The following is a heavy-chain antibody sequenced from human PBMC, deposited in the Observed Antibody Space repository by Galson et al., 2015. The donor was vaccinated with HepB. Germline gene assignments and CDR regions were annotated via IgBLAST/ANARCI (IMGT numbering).Heavy chain of an antibody. CDR1: GYTFSSYS. J-gene: IGHJ5*02. CDR2: ISTYNRNT. D-gene: IGHD2-15*01. V-gene: IGHV1-18*01. Sequence: SVKVSCKASGYTFSSYSITWVRQAPGQGLEWMGWISTYNRNTDYARQLQGRVTMTTDTSTSTAYMELKSLRSDDTAVYYCARGALLVVVDATQNNWFDPWGQGTLVTVSS. CDR3: ARGALLVVVDATQNNWFDP.